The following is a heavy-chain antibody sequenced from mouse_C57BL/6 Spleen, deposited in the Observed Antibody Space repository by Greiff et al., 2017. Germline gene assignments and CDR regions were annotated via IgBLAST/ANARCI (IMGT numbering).Heavy chain of an antibody. CDR1: GFTFSDYG. D-gene: IGHD2-4*01. CDR2: ISSGSSTI. V-gene: IGHV5-17*01. J-gene: IGHJ4*01. Sequence: DVMLVESGGGLVKPGGSLKLSCAASGFTFSDYGMHWVRQAPEKGLEWVAYISSGSSTIYYADTVKGRFTISRDNAKNTLFLQMTSLRSEDTAMYYCARHDYDGDYYAMDYWGQGTSVTVSS. CDR3: ARHDYDGDYYAMDY.